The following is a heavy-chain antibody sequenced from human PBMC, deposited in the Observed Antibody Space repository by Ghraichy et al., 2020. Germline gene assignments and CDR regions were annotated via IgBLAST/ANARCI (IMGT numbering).Heavy chain of an antibody. CDR2: ISSSSSYI. CDR1: GFTFSSYS. J-gene: IGHJ4*02. D-gene: IGHD2-2*02. V-gene: IGHV3-21*01. CDR3: ARDGGYCSSTSCYTEYYFDY. Sequence: ETLSLTCAASGFTFSSYSMNWVRQAPGKGLEWVSSISSSSSYIYYADSVKGRFTISRDNAKNSLYLQMNSLRAEDTAVYYCARDGGYCSSTSCYTEYYFDYWGQGTLVTVSS.